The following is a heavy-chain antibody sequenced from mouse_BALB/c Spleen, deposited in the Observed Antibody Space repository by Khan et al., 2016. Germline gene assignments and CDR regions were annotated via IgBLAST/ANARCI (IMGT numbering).Heavy chain of an antibody. Sequence: EVKLLESGGGLVQPGGSLKLSCAASGFAFSRYWMSWVRQVPGKGLEWIGEINPDSSTINYTPSLKDKFIISRDNAKNTLYLQMSKVRSEDTARYYCASTCRCFDVSGAGTSVTVSS. J-gene: IGHJ1*01. V-gene: IGHV4-1*02. CDR1: GFAFSRYW. D-gene: IGHD6-1*01. CDR3: ASTCRCFDV. CDR2: INPDSSTI.